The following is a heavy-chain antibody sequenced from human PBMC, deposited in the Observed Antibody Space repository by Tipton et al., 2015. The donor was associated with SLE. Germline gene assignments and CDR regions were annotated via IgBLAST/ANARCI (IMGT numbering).Heavy chain of an antibody. V-gene: IGHV4-34*01. CDR1: GGSFSGYY. J-gene: IGHJ4*02. CDR3: GGRITMIAPFDY. Sequence: LSLTCAVYGGSFSGYYWSWIRQPPGKGLEWIGEINHSGSTNYNPSLKSRVTISVDTSKNQFSLKLSSVTAADTAVYYCGGRITMIAPFDYWGQGTLVTVSS. CDR2: INHSGST. D-gene: IGHD3-22*01.